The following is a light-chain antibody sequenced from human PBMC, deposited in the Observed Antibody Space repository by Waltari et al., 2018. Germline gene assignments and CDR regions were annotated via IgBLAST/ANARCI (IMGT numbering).Light chain of an antibody. CDR2: DVV. V-gene: IGLV2-14*03. CDR1: IRDVGGYKY. CDR3: SSFTSSSSFV. J-gene: IGLJ1*01. Sequence: QSALTQPASVSGSPGQSINIPCTGTIRDVGGYKYVSWYQQHPGDVPRLLIYDVVKRPSGVSSRFSGSKSDNTARLTISGLQAADEAHYYCSSFTSSSSFVFGFGTKVTV.